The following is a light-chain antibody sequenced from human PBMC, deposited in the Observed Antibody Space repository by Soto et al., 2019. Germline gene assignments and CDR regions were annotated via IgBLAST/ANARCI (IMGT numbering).Light chain of an antibody. CDR2: AAS. CDR1: QSVGSN. Sequence: EVVMTQSPATLSVSPGETATLSCRASQSVGSNLAWYQQKPGQAPRLLIYAASTRATGIPARFSGSGSGTEFTLTISSLQSEDFAVYYCQQYGTPRSVTFGQGTRLEIK. J-gene: IGKJ5*01. CDR3: QQYGTPRSVT. V-gene: IGKV3-15*01.